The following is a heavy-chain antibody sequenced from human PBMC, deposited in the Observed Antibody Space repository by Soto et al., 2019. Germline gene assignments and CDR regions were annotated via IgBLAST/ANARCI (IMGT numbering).Heavy chain of an antibody. CDR3: ARGDSGGSSGYYYTGGDY. CDR2: IIPIFGTA. Sequence: QVQLVQSGAEVKKPGSSVKVSCKASGGTFSSYAISWVRQAPGQGLEWMGGIIPIFGTADYAQKVQGRVTINADAATSTAYMELSSLRSEDTAVYYWARGDSGGSSGYYYTGGDYWGQGTLVTVSS. J-gene: IGHJ4*02. V-gene: IGHV1-69*12. D-gene: IGHD3-22*01. CDR1: GGTFSSYA.